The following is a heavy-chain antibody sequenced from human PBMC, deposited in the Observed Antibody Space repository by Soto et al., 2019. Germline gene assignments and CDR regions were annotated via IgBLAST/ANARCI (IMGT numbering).Heavy chain of an antibody. CDR1: GFTFNTYA. V-gene: IGHV3-30-3*01. J-gene: IGHJ4*02. Sequence: QVQLVESGGGVVQPGRSLRLSCAASGFTFNTYATYWVRQAPGKGLDWVAVISYDGITQYYADSVKGRFTISRDNSKNTLYLQMNSLRPEDTAVYYCARGVAIRLGSYSSGWHADFDYWGQGTLVTVSS. CDR3: ARGVAIRLGSYSSGWHADFDY. CDR2: ISYDGITQ. D-gene: IGHD6-19*01.